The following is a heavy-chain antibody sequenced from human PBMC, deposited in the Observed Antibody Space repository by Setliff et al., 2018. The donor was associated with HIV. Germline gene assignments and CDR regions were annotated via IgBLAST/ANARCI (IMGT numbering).Heavy chain of an antibody. D-gene: IGHD3-22*01. J-gene: IGHJ4*02. CDR3: ARGYYYDSSGYRYFDY. CDR2: INPNNGGT. V-gene: IGHV1-2*02. CDR1: GYTFTGYY. Sequence: ASVKVSCKASGYTFTGYYMHWVRQAPGQGLEWMGWINPNNGGTNYAQKFQGRVTMTRDTSISTAYMELSRLRSEDTAVYYCARGYYYDSSGYRYFDYWGQGTLVTVSS.